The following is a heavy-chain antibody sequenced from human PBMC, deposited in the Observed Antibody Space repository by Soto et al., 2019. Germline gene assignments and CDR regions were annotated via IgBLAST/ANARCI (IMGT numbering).Heavy chain of an antibody. CDR1: GGSFSGYY. D-gene: IGHD1-26*01. Sequence: QVQLQQWGAGLLKPSETLSLTCAVYGGSFSGYYWSWIGQPPGKGLEWIGEINHSGSTNYNPSLKSRVTISVDTSKNQFSLKLSSVTAADTAVYYCASLGGATRRNWFEPWGQGTLVTVSS. V-gene: IGHV4-34*01. J-gene: IGHJ5*02. CDR3: ASLGGATRRNWFEP. CDR2: INHSGST.